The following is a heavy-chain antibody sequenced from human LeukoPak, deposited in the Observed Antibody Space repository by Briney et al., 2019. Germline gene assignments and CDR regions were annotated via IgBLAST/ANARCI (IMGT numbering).Heavy chain of an antibody. CDR2: IYYSGST. V-gene: IGHV4-59*12. D-gene: IGHD2-15*01. CDR1: GGSISSYY. Sequence: SETLSLTCTVSGGSISSYYWSWIRQPPGKGLEWIGYIYYSGSTNYNPSLKSRVTISVDRSKNQFSLKVSSVTAADTAVYYCAREGSGTFDYWGQGTLVTVSS. J-gene: IGHJ4*02. CDR3: AREGSGTFDY.